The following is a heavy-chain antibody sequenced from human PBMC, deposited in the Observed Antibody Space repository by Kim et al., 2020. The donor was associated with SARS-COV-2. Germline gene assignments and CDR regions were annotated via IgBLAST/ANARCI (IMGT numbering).Heavy chain of an antibody. CDR3: ARAKYNGNYGGGAFDI. CDR1: GDTFTSYH. J-gene: IGHJ3*02. Sequence: ASVKVSCKASGDTFTSYHMHWVRQAPGQGLEWMGWINPYSGATKYAQRFQARVTVTRDTSISTTYMELSRLTSDDTAVYYCARAKYNGNYGGGAFDIWGQGTMVSVSS. CDR2: INPYSGAT. V-gene: IGHV1-2*02. D-gene: IGHD2-21*01.